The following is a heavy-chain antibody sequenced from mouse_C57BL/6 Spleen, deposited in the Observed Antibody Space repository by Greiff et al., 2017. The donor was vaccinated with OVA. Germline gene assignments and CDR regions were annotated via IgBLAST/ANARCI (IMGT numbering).Heavy chain of an antibody. Sequence: VQLQQPGAELVKPGASVKMSCKASGYTFTSYWITWVKQRPGQGLEWIGDIYPGSGSTNYNEKFKSKATLTVDTSSSTAYMQLSSLTSEDSAVYYCARHPIYYDYDGSDYWGQGTTLTVSS. CDR3: ARHPIYYDYDGSDY. J-gene: IGHJ2*01. CDR1: GYTFTSYW. CDR2: IYPGSGST. D-gene: IGHD2-4*01. V-gene: IGHV1-55*01.